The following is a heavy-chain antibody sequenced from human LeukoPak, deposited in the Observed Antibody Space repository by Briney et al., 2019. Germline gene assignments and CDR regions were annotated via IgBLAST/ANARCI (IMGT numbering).Heavy chain of an antibody. CDR3: AVTYYDILTGYSPFDY. V-gene: IGHV1-18*01. J-gene: IGHJ4*02. Sequence: APVKVSCKASGGTFSSYAISWVRQAPGQGLEWMGWISAYNGNTNYAQKLQGRVTMTTDTSTSTAYMELRSLRSDDTAVYYCAVTYYDILTGYSPFDYWGQGTLVTVSS. CDR1: GGTFSSYA. CDR2: ISAYNGNT. D-gene: IGHD3-9*01.